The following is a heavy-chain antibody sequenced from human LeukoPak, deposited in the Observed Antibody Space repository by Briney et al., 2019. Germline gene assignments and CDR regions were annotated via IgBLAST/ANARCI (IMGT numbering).Heavy chain of an antibody. CDR2: IYSSGST. CDR3: ARDPSSFGGRFDP. V-gene: IGHV4-4*07. Sequence: SETLSLTCTVSGISINSHYLNWIRQPAGKGLEWIGRIYSSGSTNYNPSLKSRVTMSVDTSKNQFSLKLSSVTAADTAVYYCARDPSSFGGRFDPWGQGTLVAVSS. D-gene: IGHD3-10*01. J-gene: IGHJ5*02. CDR1: GISINSHY.